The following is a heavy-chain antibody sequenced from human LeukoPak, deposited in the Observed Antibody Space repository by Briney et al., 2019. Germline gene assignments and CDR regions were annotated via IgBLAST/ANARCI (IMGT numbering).Heavy chain of an antibody. D-gene: IGHD2-8*01. J-gene: IGHJ5*01. V-gene: IGHV4-34*11. CDR1: GGSFSGYY. Sequence: PSETLSLTCAVYGGSFSGYYWNWIRQSPGKGLEWIGNIHYSGSSVYNPSLKSRGTISIDTSRRQFFLKLNSVTAADTAVYFCALAPNSNWFDFWGPGTLVTVSS. CDR2: IHYSGSS. CDR3: ALAPNSNWFDF.